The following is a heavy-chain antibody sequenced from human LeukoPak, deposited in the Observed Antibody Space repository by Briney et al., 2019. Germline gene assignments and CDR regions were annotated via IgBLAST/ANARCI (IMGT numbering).Heavy chain of an antibody. Sequence: PGVSLRLCCASSGFTFTNYWMTWVRPAPVMGMEFVANINQDESVKNYVDSVKGRFTISRDNAEDSLHLQMNSLRVEDTAVYYCARDPGSSAFDYWGQGTLVTVSS. CDR2: INQDESVK. J-gene: IGHJ4*02. D-gene: IGHD5/OR15-5a*01. CDR1: GFTFTNYW. V-gene: IGHV3-7*01. CDR3: ARDPGSSAFDY.